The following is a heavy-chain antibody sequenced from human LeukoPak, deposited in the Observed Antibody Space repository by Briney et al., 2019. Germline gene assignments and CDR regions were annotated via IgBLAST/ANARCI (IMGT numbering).Heavy chain of an antibody. D-gene: IGHD4-23*01. Sequence: PGGSLRLSCAASGFTFSSYEMNWVRQAPGKGLEWVSYISSSGSTIYYADSVKGRFTISRDNAKNSLYLQMNSLRAEDTAIYYCAKEAEVKGRYDVTPGYFDYWGQGTLVTVSS. CDR1: GFTFSSYE. CDR2: ISSSGSTI. V-gene: IGHV3-48*03. CDR3: AKEAEVKGRYDVTPGYFDY. J-gene: IGHJ4*02.